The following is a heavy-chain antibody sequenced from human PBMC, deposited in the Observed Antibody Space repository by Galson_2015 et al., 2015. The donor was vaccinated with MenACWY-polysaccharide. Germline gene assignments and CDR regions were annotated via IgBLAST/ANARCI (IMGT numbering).Heavy chain of an antibody. CDR1: GFTFSSSW. V-gene: IGHV4-39*01. CDR2: IYYGGST. CDR3: ARQGGSGRSHDY. D-gene: IGHD5-12*01. J-gene: IGHJ4*02. Sequence: LRLSCAASGFTFSSSWMHWVRQAPGKGLEWIGTIYYGGSTYYNPSLESRVTISVDTSKNQFSLKLTSVTAADTAVYYCARQGGSGRSHDYWGQGTLVTVSS.